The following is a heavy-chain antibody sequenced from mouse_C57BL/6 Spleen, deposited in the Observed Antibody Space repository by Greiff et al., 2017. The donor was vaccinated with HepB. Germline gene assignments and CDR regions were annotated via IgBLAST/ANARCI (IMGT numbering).Heavy chain of an antibody. J-gene: IGHJ1*03. D-gene: IGHD2-2*01. V-gene: IGHV1-5*01. CDR1: GYTFTSYW. CDR2: IYPGNSDT. CDR3: TRAMVTGWYFDV. Sequence: VHVKQSGTVLARPGASVKMSCKTSGYTFTSYWMHWVKQRPGQGLEWIGAIYPGNSDTSYNQKFKGKAKLTAVTSASTAYMELSSLTNEDSAVYYCTRAMVTGWYFDVWGTGTTVTVSS.